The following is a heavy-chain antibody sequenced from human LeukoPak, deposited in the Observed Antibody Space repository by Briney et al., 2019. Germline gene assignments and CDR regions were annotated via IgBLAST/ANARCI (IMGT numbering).Heavy chain of an antibody. CDR1: GFTVSSNY. V-gene: IGHV3-66*01. D-gene: IGHD1-7*01. J-gene: IGHJ4*02. Sequence: GGSLRLSCAASGFTVSSNYMSWVRQVPGKGLEWVSIIYSGGSTYYADSVKGRFTTSRDDSRNTLYLQMNSLRAEDTAVYFCARANNWNSFDYWGQGTLVTVSS. CDR3: ARANNWNSFDY. CDR2: IYSGGST.